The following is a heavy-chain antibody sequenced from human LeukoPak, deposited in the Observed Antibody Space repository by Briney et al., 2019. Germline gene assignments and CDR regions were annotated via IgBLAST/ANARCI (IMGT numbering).Heavy chain of an antibody. CDR2: ISGSVGST. V-gene: IGHV3-23*01. Sequence: SGGSLRLSCAASGFTFSSYAMSWVRQAPGKGLEWVSAISGSVGSTYYADSVKGRFTISRDNSKNTLYLQMNSLRAEDTAVYCCAKDVGGATPYDYWGQGTLVTVSS. J-gene: IGHJ4*02. CDR1: GFTFSSYA. D-gene: IGHD1-26*01. CDR3: AKDVGGATPYDY.